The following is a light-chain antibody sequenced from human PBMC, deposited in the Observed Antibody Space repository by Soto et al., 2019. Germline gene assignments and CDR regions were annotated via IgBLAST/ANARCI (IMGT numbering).Light chain of an antibody. Sequence: EIVLTQSPGTVSLSPGERATLSCRASQSVSSSYLAWYQQKPGQAPRLLVYRASSRATGIPDRFSGSGSGTDFTLIVSRLEPEDFAVYYCQQYGSSPTFGQGTKVDIK. CDR2: RAS. V-gene: IGKV3-20*01. CDR1: QSVSSSY. CDR3: QQYGSSPT. J-gene: IGKJ1*01.